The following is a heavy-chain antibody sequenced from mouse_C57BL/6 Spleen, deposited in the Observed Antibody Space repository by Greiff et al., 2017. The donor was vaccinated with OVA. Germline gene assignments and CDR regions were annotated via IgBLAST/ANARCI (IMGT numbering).Heavy chain of an antibody. Sequence: VNVVESGPELVKPGASVKISCKASGYAFSSSWMNWVKQRPGKGLEWIGRIYPGDGDTNYNGKFKGKATLTADKSSSTAYMQLSSLTSEDSAVYFCARYDHLYAMDYWGQGTSVTVSS. CDR3: ARYDHLYAMDY. CDR2: IYPGDGDT. V-gene: IGHV1-82*01. CDR1: GYAFSSSW. J-gene: IGHJ4*01. D-gene: IGHD2-12*01.